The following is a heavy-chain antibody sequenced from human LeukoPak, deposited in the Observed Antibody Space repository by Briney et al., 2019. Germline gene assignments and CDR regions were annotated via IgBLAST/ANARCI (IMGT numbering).Heavy chain of an antibody. Sequence: SVKVSCKASGGTFSSYAISWVRQAPGQGLEWMGGIIPIFGTANYAQKFQGRVTITADESTNTAYMELSSLRSEDTAVYYCARGPSDCSSTSCYSYYYYYYGMDVWGQGTTVTVSS. V-gene: IGHV1-69*13. CDR1: GGTFSSYA. J-gene: IGHJ6*02. CDR2: IIPIFGTA. CDR3: ARGPSDCSSTSCYSYYYYYYGMDV. D-gene: IGHD2-2*01.